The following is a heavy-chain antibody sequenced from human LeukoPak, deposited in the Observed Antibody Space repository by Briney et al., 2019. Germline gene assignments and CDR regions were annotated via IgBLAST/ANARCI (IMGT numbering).Heavy chain of an antibody. CDR1: GFTFSSYG. D-gene: IGHD3-22*01. Sequence: QTGGSLRLSCAASGFTFSSYGMHWVRQAPGKGLEWVAVISYDGSNKYYADSVKGRFTISRDNSKNTLYLQMNSLRAEDTAVYYCAKSYYDSSGYILSPPDTHWGQGTLVTVSS. CDR3: AKSYYDSSGYILSPPDTH. J-gene: IGHJ1*01. CDR2: ISYDGSNK. V-gene: IGHV3-30*18.